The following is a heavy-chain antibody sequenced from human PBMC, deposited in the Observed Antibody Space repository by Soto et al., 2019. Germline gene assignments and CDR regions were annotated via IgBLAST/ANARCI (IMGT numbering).Heavy chain of an antibody. CDR2: SSVHNAKA. CDR1: GYNFFGYG. V-gene: IGHV1-18*01. D-gene: IGHD3-22*01. Sequence: GASVKVSCKASGYNFFGYGLSWVRQAPGQGLEWMGWSSVHNAKANYAQKFQGRVTMTPDTSATTVYMELRSLTSDDTAVYYCASGRRPLIGGRYDTSGHFDHWGQGTLVTVSS. CDR3: ASGRRPLIGGRYDTSGHFDH. J-gene: IGHJ4*02.